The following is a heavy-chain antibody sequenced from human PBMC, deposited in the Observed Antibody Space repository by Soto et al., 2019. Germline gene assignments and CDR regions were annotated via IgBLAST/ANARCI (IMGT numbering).Heavy chain of an antibody. CDR1: GGTFSTSA. V-gene: IGHV1-69*12. D-gene: IGHD5-12*01. J-gene: IGHJ6*02. Sequence: VQLEQSGPEVKKPGSSVKVSCKASGGTFSTSALSWVRQAPGQGLEWMGGIMPVFPTPDYAQKFQGRVTITADGITGTAYLGVGGLTSDDTAVYYCARDKDRLQLGGNYYYILDVWGQGTAVTVSS. CDR2: IMPVFPTP. CDR3: ARDKDRLQLGGNYYYILDV.